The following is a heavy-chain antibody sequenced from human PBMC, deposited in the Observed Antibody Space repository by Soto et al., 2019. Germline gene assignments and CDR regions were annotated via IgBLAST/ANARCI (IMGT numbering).Heavy chain of an antibody. Sequence: SETLSLTCTVSDGSISSSNWWSWVRQPQGKGLEWIGEIYHSVSTNYNPSLKRRVTISVDKSKNEFSLKLSSVTAADTAVYYCARAISPTVTTKLIDYWGQGTLVTVSS. CDR3: ARAISPTVTTKLIDY. V-gene: IGHV4-4*02. D-gene: IGHD4-17*01. J-gene: IGHJ4*02. CDR2: IYHSVST. CDR1: DGSISSSNW.